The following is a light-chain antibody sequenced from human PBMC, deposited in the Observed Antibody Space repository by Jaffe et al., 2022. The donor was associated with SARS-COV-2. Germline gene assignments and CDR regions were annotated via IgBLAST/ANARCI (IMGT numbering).Light chain of an antibody. CDR3: QQYNSYPWT. CDR1: ENIHTW. CDR2: KTS. J-gene: IGKJ1*01. Sequence: DIQMTQSPPTLSASVGDRVTITCRASENIHTWLAWYQQKGEKAPKSLIYKTSILQSGVPSRFSGSGSETEYTFTISSLQPDDSATYYCQQYNSYPWTFGQGTKVEI. V-gene: IGKV1-5*03.